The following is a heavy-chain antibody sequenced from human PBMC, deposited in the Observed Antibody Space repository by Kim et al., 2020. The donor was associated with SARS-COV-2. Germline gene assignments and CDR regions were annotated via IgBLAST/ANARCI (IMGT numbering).Heavy chain of an antibody. V-gene: IGHV4-30-2*04. Sequence: YYNPSLKSRVTISVDTSKNQFSLKLSSVTAADTAVYYCARVGGASKRIDYWGQGTLVTVSS. CDR3: ARVGGASKRIDY. D-gene: IGHD1-26*01. J-gene: IGHJ4*02.